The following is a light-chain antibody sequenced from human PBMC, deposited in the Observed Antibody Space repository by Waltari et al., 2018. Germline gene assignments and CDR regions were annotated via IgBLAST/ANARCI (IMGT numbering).Light chain of an antibody. Sequence: QSALTQPASVSGSPGQSITISCTGTSSDVGGYGFVSWYQQYPGKAPKLMIYEVTNRPAGVSNLVSGSTSGNTASLTISGLQAEDEADYYCSSYISTTTPYVFGSGTKVTVL. V-gene: IGLV2-14*01. CDR2: EVT. CDR1: SSDVGGYGF. J-gene: IGLJ1*01. CDR3: SSYISTTTPYV.